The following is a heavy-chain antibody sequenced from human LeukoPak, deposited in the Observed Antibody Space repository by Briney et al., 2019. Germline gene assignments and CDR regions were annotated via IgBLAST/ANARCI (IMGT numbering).Heavy chain of an antibody. J-gene: IGHJ5*02. CDR3: AREVDRSGRWFDP. CDR2: IHNGGSN. D-gene: IGHD3-16*02. Sequence: SESLSLTCTVSGGSTSKYYWSWIRPPAGEGRGWVECIHNGGSNNHNPSHKSRVHMSEDTSKNQFSLELTSETAADTAVYCCAREVDRSGRWFDPRGQGTLVTVSS. CDR1: GGSTSKYY. V-gene: IGHV4-4*07.